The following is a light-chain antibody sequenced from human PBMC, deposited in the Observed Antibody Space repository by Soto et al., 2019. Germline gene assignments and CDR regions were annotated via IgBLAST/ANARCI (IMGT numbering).Light chain of an antibody. CDR3: CSHAGSSTYNYV. CDR2: EGS. CDR1: SSDVGSYNL. V-gene: IGLV2-23*01. J-gene: IGLJ1*01. Sequence: QSALTQPASVSGSPGQSITISCTGTSSDVGSYNLVSWYQQHPGKAPKLMIYEGSKRPSGVSNRFSGSKSGNTASLTISGXQAEDEADYYCCSHAGSSTYNYVFGTGTKLTVL.